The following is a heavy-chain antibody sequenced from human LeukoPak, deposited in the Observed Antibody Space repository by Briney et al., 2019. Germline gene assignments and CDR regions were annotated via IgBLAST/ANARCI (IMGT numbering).Heavy chain of an antibody. D-gene: IGHD4-17*01. CDR3: ARRTVTTFTNYFDY. Sequence: ETLSLTCAVYGGSFSGYYWSWIRQPPGKGLEWIGEINHSGSTNYNPSLKSRVTISVDTSKNQLSLKLSSVTAADTAVYYCARRTVTTFTNYFDYWGQGTLVTVSS. V-gene: IGHV4-34*01. CDR2: INHSGST. J-gene: IGHJ4*02. CDR1: GGSFSGYY.